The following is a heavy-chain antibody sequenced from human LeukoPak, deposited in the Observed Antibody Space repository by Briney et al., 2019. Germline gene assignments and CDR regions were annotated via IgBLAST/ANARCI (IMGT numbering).Heavy chain of an antibody. J-gene: IGHJ5*02. V-gene: IGHV1-18*01. CDR3: AREVWNSRDSSGPLDP. CDR1: GGTFSSYA. Sequence: GSSVKVSCKASGGTFSSYAITWVRQAPGQGLEWMGWISAHNGDTTYAQTFKGRVTLTTETSTSTAYMELRSLRSDDTAVYYCAREVWNSRDSSGPLDPWGQGTLVIVSA. CDR2: ISAHNGDT. D-gene: IGHD6-25*01.